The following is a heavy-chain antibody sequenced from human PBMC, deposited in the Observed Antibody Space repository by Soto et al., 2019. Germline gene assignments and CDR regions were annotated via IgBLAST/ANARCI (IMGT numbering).Heavy chain of an antibody. V-gene: IGHV4-59*01. Sequence: QVQLQESGPGLVKPSETLSLTCTVSGGSISSYYWSWIRQPPGKGLEWIGYIYYSGSTNYNPSLKSGVNISVDTYKNQFSLKLSSVTAADTSVYYCARETAITAMVTVFDYWGQGTLVTVSA. J-gene: IGHJ4*02. CDR3: ARETAITAMVTVFDY. D-gene: IGHD5-18*01. CDR1: GGSISSYY. CDR2: IYYSGST.